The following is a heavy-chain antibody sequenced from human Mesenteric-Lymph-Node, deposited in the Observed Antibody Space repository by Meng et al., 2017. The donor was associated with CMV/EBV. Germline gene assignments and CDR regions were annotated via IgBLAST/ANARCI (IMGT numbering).Heavy chain of an antibody. CDR3: AREAVPDATEDY. J-gene: IGHJ4*02. V-gene: IGHV3-74*01. CDR1: GFTFSSYW. Sequence: GGSLRLSCAASGFTFSSYWMHWVRQAPGKGLVWVSRINSDGTDSDSADSMKGRFTISRANAKNTLYLQMNSLRGEDTAVYYCAREAVPDATEDYWGQGTPVTVSS. D-gene: IGHD2-2*01. CDR2: INSDGTDS.